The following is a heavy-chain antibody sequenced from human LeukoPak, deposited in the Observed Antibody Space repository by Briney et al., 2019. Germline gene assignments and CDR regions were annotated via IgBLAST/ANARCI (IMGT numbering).Heavy chain of an antibody. CDR2: ISGSGGST. Sequence: GGSLRLSCAASGFTFSSYAMSWVRQAPGKGLEWVSAISGSGGSTYYADSVMGRFTISRDNSKNTLYLQMNSLRAEDTAVYYCAKREDGGNHGDFDYWGQGTLVTVSS. CDR1: GFTFSSYA. V-gene: IGHV3-23*01. D-gene: IGHD4-23*01. CDR3: AKREDGGNHGDFDY. J-gene: IGHJ4*02.